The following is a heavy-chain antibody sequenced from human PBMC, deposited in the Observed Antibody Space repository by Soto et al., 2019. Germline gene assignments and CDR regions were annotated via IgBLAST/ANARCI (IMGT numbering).Heavy chain of an antibody. Sequence: ASVKVSCKTSGYTFTHYYIHWVRQAPGQGLEWMGIINPNGGITTYAQKFRAGFSMTRDTSTSTVYLELSSLRSEDSAVYYCATSVNPAIAFDYGGQGTLVTVSS. D-gene: IGHD2-21*01. J-gene: IGHJ4*02. CDR2: INPNGGIT. CDR3: ATSVNPAIAFDY. V-gene: IGHV1-46*01. CDR1: GYTFTHYY.